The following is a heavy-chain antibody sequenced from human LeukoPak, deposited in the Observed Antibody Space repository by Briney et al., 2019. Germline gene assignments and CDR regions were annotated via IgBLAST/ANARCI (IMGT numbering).Heavy chain of an antibody. CDR2: ISGSGGGT. V-gene: IGHV3-23*01. CDR3: AKISPLVYGGNPWALDV. Sequence: GGSLRLSCAASGFTFSSHGMSWVRQAPGKGLEWVSGISGSGGGTFYADSVRGRFTISRDNSKNTVYLQMNSLRAEDTAVYYCAKISPLVYGGNPWALDVWGQGTLVTVSS. D-gene: IGHD4-23*01. CDR1: GFTFSSHG. J-gene: IGHJ3*01.